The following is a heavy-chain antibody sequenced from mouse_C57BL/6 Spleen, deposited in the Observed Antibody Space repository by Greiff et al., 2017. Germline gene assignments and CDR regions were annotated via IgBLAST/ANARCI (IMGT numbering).Heavy chain of an antibody. CDR2: IYPGDGDT. Sequence: VQLQQSGAELVKPGASVKISCKASGYAFSSYWMNWVKQRPGKGLEWIGQIYPGDGDTNYNGKFKGKATLTADKSSSTAYMQLSSLTSEDSAVYFCARRGYYGSTRYFEVWGTGTTVTGAS. V-gene: IGHV1-80*01. CDR1: GYAFSSYW. J-gene: IGHJ1*03. D-gene: IGHD1-1*01. CDR3: ARRGYYGSTRYFEV.